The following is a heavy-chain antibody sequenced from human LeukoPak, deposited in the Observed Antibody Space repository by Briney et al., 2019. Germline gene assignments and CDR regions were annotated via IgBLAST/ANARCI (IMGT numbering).Heavy chain of an antibody. J-gene: IGHJ4*02. CDR3: TIVTTRQGSPEG. D-gene: IGHD1-14*01. V-gene: IGHV3-73*01. Sequence: GGSLRLSCAASGFTFSGSAMHWVRQASGKGLEWVGRIRSKANSYATAYAASVKGRFTISRDDSKNTAYLQMNSLKTEDTAVYDCTIVTTRQGSPEGWGQGTLVTVSS. CDR2: IRSKANSYAT. CDR1: GFTFSGSA.